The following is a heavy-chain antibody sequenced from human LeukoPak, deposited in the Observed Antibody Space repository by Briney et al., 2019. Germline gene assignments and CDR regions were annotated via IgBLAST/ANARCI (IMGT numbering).Heavy chain of an antibody. CDR3: ARVPYYYYGMDV. J-gene: IGHJ6*02. V-gene: IGHV4-59*12. CDR1: GGSISSYY. CDR2: IYYSGST. Sequence: SETLSLTCTVSGGSISSYYWSWIRQPPGKGLEWIGYIYYSGSTNYNPSLKSRVTISVDTSKNQFSLKLSSVTAADTAVYYCARVPYYYYGMDVWGQGTTVTVSS.